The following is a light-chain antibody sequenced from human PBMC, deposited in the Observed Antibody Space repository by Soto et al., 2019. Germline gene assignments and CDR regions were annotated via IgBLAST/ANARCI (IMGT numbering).Light chain of an antibody. J-gene: IGKJ1*01. V-gene: IGKV1-5*03. CDR3: QQYKTYWS. CDR2: KAS. CDR1: QSISSW. Sequence: DIQMTQSPSTLSASVGDRITITCRASQSISSWLAWYQQKSGKAPKVLIYKASSLGSGVPSRFSGSGSGTEFTLTISSLQPDDFATYYCQQYKTYWSFGQGTKVEIK.